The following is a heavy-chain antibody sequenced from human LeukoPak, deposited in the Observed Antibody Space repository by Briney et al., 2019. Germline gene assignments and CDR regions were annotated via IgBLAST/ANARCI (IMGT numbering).Heavy chain of an antibody. CDR3: ARPVVAAAEFDY. D-gene: IGHD6-13*01. J-gene: IGHJ4*02. V-gene: IGHV1-2*02. CDR2: INPNSGGT. CDR1: GYTFTGYY. Sequence: GASVKVSCKAPGYTFTGYYMHWVRQAPGQGLEWMGWINPNSGGTNYAQKFQGRVTMTRDTSISTAYMELSRLRSDDTAVYYCARPVVAAAEFDYWGQGTLVTVSS.